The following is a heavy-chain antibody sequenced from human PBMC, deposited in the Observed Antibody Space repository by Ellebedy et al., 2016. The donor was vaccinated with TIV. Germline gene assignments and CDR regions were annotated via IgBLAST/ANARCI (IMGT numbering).Heavy chain of an antibody. V-gene: IGHV4-4*07. CDR3: ARDGVYASGWYSDY. Sequence: MPSETLSLTCTVSGGSISSYSWSWIRQPAGEGLEWIGRIFTSGSTNFNPSLKSRVTMSVDTSKNQFSLKLTSVTAADTAVYFCARDGVYASGWYSDYWGQGTQVTVSA. D-gene: IGHD6-19*01. CDR2: IFTSGST. J-gene: IGHJ4*02. CDR1: GGSISSYS.